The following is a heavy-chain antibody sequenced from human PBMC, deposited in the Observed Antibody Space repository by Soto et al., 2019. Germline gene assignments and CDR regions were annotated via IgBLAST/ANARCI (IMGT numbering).Heavy chain of an antibody. V-gene: IGHV1-8*01. J-gene: IGHJ5*02. CDR1: GYTFTSYD. Sequence: GASVKVSCKASGYTFTSYDINWVRQATGQGLEWMGWMNPNSGNTGYAQKFQGRVTMTRNTSISTAYMELSSLRSEDTAVYYCARVGDYYDSSGYYRLLWFDPWGQGTLVTVSS. CDR3: ARVGDYYDSSGYYRLLWFDP. D-gene: IGHD3-22*01. CDR2: MNPNSGNT.